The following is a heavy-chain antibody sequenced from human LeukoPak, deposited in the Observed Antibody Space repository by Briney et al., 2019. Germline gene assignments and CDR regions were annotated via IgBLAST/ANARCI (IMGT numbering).Heavy chain of an antibody. CDR3: ARGAPIRVAVAATFDP. J-gene: IGHJ5*02. Sequence: SVKVSCKTSGGTFSSYAISWVRQAPGQGLEWMGGIIPIFGTANYAQKFQGRVTITADESTSTAYMELSSLRSEDTAVYYCARGAPIRVAVAATFDPWGQGTLVTVPS. CDR1: GGTFSSYA. V-gene: IGHV1-69*13. CDR2: IIPIFGTA. D-gene: IGHD6-19*01.